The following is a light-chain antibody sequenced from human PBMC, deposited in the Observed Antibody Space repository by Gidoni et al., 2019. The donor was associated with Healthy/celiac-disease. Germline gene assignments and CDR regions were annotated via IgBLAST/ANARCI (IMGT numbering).Light chain of an antibody. J-gene: IGKJ1*01. V-gene: IGKV1-5*03. CDR3: QQYNSYSWT. CDR1: QSISSW. Sequence: DIQVTPSPSTLSASVGDRVNITCRASQSISSWLAWYQQKPGKAPKLLIYKATSLESGVPSRFSGSGSRKESTITISSLQPDDFANYYRQQYNSYSWTFGQGTKVEIK. CDR2: KAT.